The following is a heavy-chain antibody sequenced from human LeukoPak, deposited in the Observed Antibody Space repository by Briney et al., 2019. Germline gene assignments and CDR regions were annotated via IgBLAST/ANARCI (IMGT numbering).Heavy chain of an antibody. CDR1: GFTFSSYA. CDR2: ISGSGGST. V-gene: IGHV3-23*01. D-gene: IGHD6-6*01. CDR3: ARRYSSSSWSLFDY. Sequence: GGSLRLSCAASGFTFSSYAMSWVRQAPGKGLEWVSPISGSGGSTYYADSVKGRFTISRDNFKNTLYLQMNSLRAEDTALYYCARRYSSSSWSLFDYWGQGSQVTVSS. J-gene: IGHJ4*02.